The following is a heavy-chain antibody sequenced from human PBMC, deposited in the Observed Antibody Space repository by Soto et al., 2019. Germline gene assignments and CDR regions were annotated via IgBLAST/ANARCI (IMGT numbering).Heavy chain of an antibody. CDR1: SASLSSSTYY. J-gene: IGHJ4*02. D-gene: IGHD6-6*01. V-gene: IGHV4-39*01. CDR2: IYYSGNT. Sequence: QLQLQESGPGLVKPSETLSLTCSVSSASLSSSTYYWSWIRQPPGRGPEWIGSIYYSGNTYYKPSXKSRVSISIDTSSNQFSLKLTSVTAADTGVYYCASSSPFHYWGPGILVTVSS. CDR3: ASSSPFHY.